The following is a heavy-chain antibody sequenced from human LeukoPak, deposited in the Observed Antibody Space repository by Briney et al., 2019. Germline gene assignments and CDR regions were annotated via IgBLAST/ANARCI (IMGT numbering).Heavy chain of an antibody. J-gene: IGHJ4*02. Sequence: PGGSLRLSCAASGFTFSSYAMSWVRQAPGKGLEWVSYISIRGATIYYADSVRGRFTISRDNAKNSLFLQMNSLRAEDTAVYYCARAPYDILTGYDYWGQGTLVTVSS. D-gene: IGHD3-9*01. CDR3: ARAPYDILTGYDY. V-gene: IGHV3-48*04. CDR2: ISIRGATI. CDR1: GFTFSSYA.